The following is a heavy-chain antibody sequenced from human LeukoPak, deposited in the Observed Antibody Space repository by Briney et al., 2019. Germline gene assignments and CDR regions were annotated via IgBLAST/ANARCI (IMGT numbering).Heavy chain of an antibody. J-gene: IGHJ3*02. Sequence: GGSLRLSCAASGFTFSDYYMSWIRQAPGKGLEWVSYISSSGSTIYYADSVKGRFTISRDNAKNSLYLQMSSLRAEDTAVYYCASGTGGYYYDNAFDIWGQGTMVTVSS. D-gene: IGHD3-22*01. CDR3: ASGTGGYYYDNAFDI. CDR1: GFTFSDYY. V-gene: IGHV3-11*04. CDR2: ISSSGSTI.